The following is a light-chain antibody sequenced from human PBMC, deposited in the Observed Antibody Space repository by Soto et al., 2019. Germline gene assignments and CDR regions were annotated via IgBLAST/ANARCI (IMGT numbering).Light chain of an antibody. CDR3: AAWDDSLSGSFV. CDR1: SSNIGSNY. CDR2: GNY. J-gene: IGLJ1*01. Sequence: QSVLTQPPSASGTPGQRFTISCSGSSSNIGSNYVYWYQQLPGTAPKLLIYGNYQRPSGVPDRFSGSKSGTSATLAISGLRSEDEADYFCAAWDDSLSGSFVFATGTKVTVL. V-gene: IGLV1-47*02.